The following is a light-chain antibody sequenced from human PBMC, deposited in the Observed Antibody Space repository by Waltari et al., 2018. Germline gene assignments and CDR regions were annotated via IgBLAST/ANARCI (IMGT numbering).Light chain of an antibody. CDR2: EFT. CDR1: SSDVGTYNL. J-gene: IGLJ2*01. CDR3: CSFAGSGPHVV. V-gene: IGLV2-23*02. Sequence: QSALTQPASVSGSPGQSITISCTGTSSDVGTYNLVSWYHHHPGKAPKLMIYEFTKRPSGVSNRISGSKSGITASLTISGLQAEDEADYYCCSFAGSGPHVVFGGGTKLTVL.